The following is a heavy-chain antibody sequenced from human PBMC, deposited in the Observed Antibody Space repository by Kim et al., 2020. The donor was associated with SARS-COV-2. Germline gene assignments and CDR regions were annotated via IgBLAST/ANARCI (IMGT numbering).Heavy chain of an antibody. J-gene: IGHJ4*02. CDR3: ARTWGY. CDR1: GFNVSTNH. V-gene: IGHV3-53*01. Sequence: GGSLRLSCAASGFNVSTNHMTWVRQAPGKGLEWVSIIYSGGNTNYADSVKGRFTISRDNSKNTLYLQMNSLRGEDTAVYYCARTWGYWGQGTLVTGSS. CDR2: IYSGGNT. D-gene: IGHD3-16*01.